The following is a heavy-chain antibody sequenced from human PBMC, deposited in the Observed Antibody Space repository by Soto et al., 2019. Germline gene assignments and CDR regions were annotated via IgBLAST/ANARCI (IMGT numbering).Heavy chain of an antibody. CDR2: INAGNGNT. J-gene: IGHJ5*02. Sequence: ASVKVSCKVSGYTFTSYAMHWVRQAPGQRLEWMGWINAGNGNTKYSQKFQGRVTITRDTSASTAYMELSSLRSEDTAVYYCARGRIVVVVAAVYWFDPWGQGTLVTVSS. D-gene: IGHD2-15*01. CDR1: GYTFTSYA. CDR3: ARGRIVVVVAAVYWFDP. V-gene: IGHV1-3*01.